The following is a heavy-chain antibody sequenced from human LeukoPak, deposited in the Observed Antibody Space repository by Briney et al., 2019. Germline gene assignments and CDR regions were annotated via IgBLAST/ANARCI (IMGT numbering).Heavy chain of an antibody. V-gene: IGHV4-4*07. Sequence: SETLSLTCTVSGGSISSYYWSWIRQPAGKGLEWIGRFYTSGSTKYNPSLKSRVTMSEDTSKNQFSLKLSSVTAADTAVYYCARATYYYDSSGYYPISNFDYWGQGTLVTVSS. CDR1: GGSISSYY. J-gene: IGHJ4*02. D-gene: IGHD3-22*01. CDR3: ARATYYYDSSGYYPISNFDY. CDR2: FYTSGST.